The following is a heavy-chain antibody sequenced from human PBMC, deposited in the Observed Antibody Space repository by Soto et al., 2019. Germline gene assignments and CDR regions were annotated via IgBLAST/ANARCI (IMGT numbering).Heavy chain of an antibody. CDR1: GFAFSRYG. CDR2: ISYEGSNT. CDR3: ASGDFWIIDHHSFDY. Sequence: QVPLVESGGGVVQPGRSLRLSCAASGFAFSRYGMHWVRQVPGKGLDWVAFISYEGSNTDYADSVRGRFTISRDNAKNTLYLQMNSLRAEDTAVYYCASGDFWIIDHHSFDYWGQGTLVTVSS. V-gene: IGHV3-30*03. J-gene: IGHJ4*02. D-gene: IGHD3-3*01.